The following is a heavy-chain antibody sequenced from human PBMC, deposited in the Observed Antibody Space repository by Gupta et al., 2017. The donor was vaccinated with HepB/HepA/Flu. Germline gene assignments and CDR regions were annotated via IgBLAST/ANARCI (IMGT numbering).Heavy chain of an antibody. CDR2: ISYDGSNK. V-gene: IGHV3-30*18. CDR3: AKVPGYYYGMDV. J-gene: IGHJ6*02. Sequence: QVQLVESGGGVVQPGRSLRLSCAASGFTFSSYGMHWVRQAPGKGLEWVAVISYDGSNKYYADSVKGRFTISRDNSKDTLYLQMNSLRAEDTAVYYCAKVPGYYYGMDVWGQGTTVTVSS. CDR1: GFTFSSYG.